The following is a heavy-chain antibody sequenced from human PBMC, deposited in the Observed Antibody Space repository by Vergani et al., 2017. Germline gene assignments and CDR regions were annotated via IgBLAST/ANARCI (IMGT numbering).Heavy chain of an antibody. V-gene: IGHV1-2*02. CDR3: ARAFTRLENYFDY. Sequence: QVQLVQSGAEVKKPGSSVKVSCKASGGTFSSYAISWVRQAPGQGLEWMGWINPNSGGTNYAQKFQGRVTMTRDTSISTAYMELSRLRSDDTAVYYCARAFTRLENYFDYWGQGTLVTVSS. CDR1: GGTFSSYA. CDR2: INPNSGGT. J-gene: IGHJ4*02.